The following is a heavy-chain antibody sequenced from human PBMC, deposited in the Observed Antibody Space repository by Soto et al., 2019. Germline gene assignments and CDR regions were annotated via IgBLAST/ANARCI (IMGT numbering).Heavy chain of an antibody. V-gene: IGHV4-4*02. CDR1: GGSIRSSIW. D-gene: IGHD1-7*01. CDR3: ATSPSKWNLWMLY. CDR2: VFHIGMT. J-gene: IGHJ4*02. Sequence: QMHLQESGPGLVKPSGTLSLTCTVSGGSIRSSIWWSWVRQSPGKGLEWIGEVFHIGMTNYNPSLRGRVTMSVDKSQNQFSLKLSSVTAADTAIYYGATSPSKWNLWMLYWGRGTLVSVSS.